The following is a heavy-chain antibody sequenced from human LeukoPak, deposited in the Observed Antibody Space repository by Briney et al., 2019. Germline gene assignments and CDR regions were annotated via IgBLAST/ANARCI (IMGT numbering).Heavy chain of an antibody. J-gene: IGHJ4*02. CDR2: VYYSGST. D-gene: IGHD3-22*01. V-gene: IGHV4-59*01. CDR1: GGSITSYY. CDR3: ARGQDYFDSEYYFDY. Sequence: SETLSLTCAVSGGSITSYYRSWIRQPPGKRLEWIGYVYYSGSTNYNPSLKSRLSISVDTSKSQFSLKLSSVTAADTAVYYCARGQDYFDSEYYFDYWGQGTLVTVSS.